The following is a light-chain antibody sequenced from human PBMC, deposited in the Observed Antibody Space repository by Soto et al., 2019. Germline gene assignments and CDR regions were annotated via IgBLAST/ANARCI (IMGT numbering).Light chain of an antibody. CDR1: RSNIGAGYD. CDR3: QYYDSSLSGWV. J-gene: IGLJ3*02. CDR2: GNS. Sequence: QSVLTQPPSVSGAPGQRVTISCTGSRSNIGAGYDVHWYQQLPGTAPKLLIYGNSNRPSGVPDRFSGSKSGTSASLAITGLQAEHEADYYCQYYDSSLSGWVFGGGTKLTVL. V-gene: IGLV1-40*01.